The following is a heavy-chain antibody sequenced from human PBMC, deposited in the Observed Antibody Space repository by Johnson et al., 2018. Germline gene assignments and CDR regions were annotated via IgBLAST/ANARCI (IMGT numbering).Heavy chain of an antibody. Sequence: EQLVQSGGGLVQPGGSLKLSCAASGFTFSGSAMHWVRQASGKGLEWVGRIRSKANSYATAYAAAVKGRFTISRDDSKNTLYLQMNSLRAEDTAVYYCSKPRLEWYYYYGMDVWGQGTTVTVSS. CDR2: IRSKANSYAT. V-gene: IGHV3-73*01. CDR1: GFTFSGSA. D-gene: IGHD3-3*01. J-gene: IGHJ6*02. CDR3: SKPRLEWYYYYGMDV.